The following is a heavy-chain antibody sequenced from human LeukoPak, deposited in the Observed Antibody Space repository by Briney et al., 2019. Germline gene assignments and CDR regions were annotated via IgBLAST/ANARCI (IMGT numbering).Heavy chain of an antibody. V-gene: IGHV1-46*01. Sequence: ASVKVSCKASGYTFTSYYMHWVRQAPGQGLEWMGIINPSGGSTSYAQKFQGRVTMTRDTSTSTVYMVLSSLRSEDTAVYYCASQTAYCGGDCYGTSSFDYWGQGTLVTVSS. D-gene: IGHD2-21*02. CDR2: INPSGGST. CDR1: GYTFTSYY. J-gene: IGHJ4*02. CDR3: ASQTAYCGGDCYGTSSFDY.